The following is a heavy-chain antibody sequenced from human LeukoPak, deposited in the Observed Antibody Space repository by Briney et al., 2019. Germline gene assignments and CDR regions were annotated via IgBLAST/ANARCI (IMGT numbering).Heavy chain of an antibody. J-gene: IGHJ4*02. CDR1: GYTFTSYY. D-gene: IGHD3-10*01. CDR3: ARDEGRITMVRGVLNYSDY. Sequence: ASVKVSCKASGYTFTSYYMHWVRQAPGQGLEWMGIINPSGGSTSYAQKFQGRVTMTRDTSTSTVYMELSSLRSEDTAVYYCARDEGRITMVRGVLNYSDYWGQGTLVTVSS. V-gene: IGHV1-46*01. CDR2: INPSGGST.